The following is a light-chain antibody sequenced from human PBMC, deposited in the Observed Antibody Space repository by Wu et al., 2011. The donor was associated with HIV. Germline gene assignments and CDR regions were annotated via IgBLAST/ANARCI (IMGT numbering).Light chain of an antibody. V-gene: IGKV1-27*01. CDR2: AAS. CDR1: QGISNF. J-gene: IGKJ1*01. CDR3: QKYDSALWA. Sequence: DIQMTQSPSSLSASVGDRVTITCRASQGISNFLAWYQQKPGKPPKVLIYAASTLADGVPSRFSGSGSGTDFTLTITSLQPEDVATYYCQKYDSALWAFGKGPRW.